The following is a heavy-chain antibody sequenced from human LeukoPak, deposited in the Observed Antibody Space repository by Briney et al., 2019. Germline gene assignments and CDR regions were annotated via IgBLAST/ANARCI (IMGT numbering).Heavy chain of an antibody. CDR2: ISGRGASK. CDR1: GFTFDDYA. J-gene: IGHJ4*02. D-gene: IGHD2-2*01. CDR3: AKGVVVAPDVTPFDY. V-gene: IGHV3-23*01. Sequence: GGSLRLSCAASGFTFDDYAMHWVRQAPGKGLEWVSGISGRGASKYYADSVKGRFTISRDNSKNTLYLQMNSLRAEDTAVYYCAKGVVVAPDVTPFDYWGQGTLVTVSS.